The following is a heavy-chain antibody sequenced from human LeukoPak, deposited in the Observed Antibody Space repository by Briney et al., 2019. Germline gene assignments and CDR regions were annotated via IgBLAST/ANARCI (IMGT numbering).Heavy chain of an antibody. CDR2: ISAYNGNT. CDR1: GYIFTSYG. Sequence: ASVKVSCKASGYIFTSYGISWVRQAPGQGLEWMGWISAYNGNTNNAQKVQGRVTMITDTSTSTAYMELRSLRSDDTAVYYCARESEPRPYDISAGAFDIWGQGTMVTVSS. CDR3: ARESEPRPYDISAGAFDI. J-gene: IGHJ3*02. D-gene: IGHD3-22*01. V-gene: IGHV1-18*01.